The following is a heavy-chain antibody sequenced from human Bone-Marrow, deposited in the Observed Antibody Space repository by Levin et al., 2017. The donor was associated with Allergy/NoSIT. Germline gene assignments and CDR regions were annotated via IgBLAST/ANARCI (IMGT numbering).Heavy chain of an antibody. Sequence: ASVKVSCKASGFTFTSHYIHWLRQAPGQELEWMGLVNPSGGATTYARKFEDRVTMTTDTSTNTAYMELRRLTSGDTAVYFCARGIEDLLPDNWFDPWGQGTLVTVSS. CDR2: VNPSGGAT. D-gene: IGHD2-21*01. V-gene: IGHV1-46*01. CDR1: GFTFTSHY. J-gene: IGHJ5*02. CDR3: ARGIEDLLPDNWFDP.